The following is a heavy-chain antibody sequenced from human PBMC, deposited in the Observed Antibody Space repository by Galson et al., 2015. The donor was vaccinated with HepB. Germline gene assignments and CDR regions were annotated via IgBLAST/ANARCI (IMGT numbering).Heavy chain of an antibody. D-gene: IGHD2/OR15-2a*01. V-gene: IGHV3-7*01. CDR1: GSTFSTYA. CDR3: ARAIIIVTTIGDFDY. J-gene: IGHJ4*02. Sequence: SLRLSCAASGSTFSTYAMNWVRQAPGKGLEWVANIKQDGSEKYYVDSVKGRFTITRDNAKNSLYLQMNSLRAEDTAVYYCARAIIIVTTIGDFDYWGQGTLVTVSS. CDR2: IKQDGSEK.